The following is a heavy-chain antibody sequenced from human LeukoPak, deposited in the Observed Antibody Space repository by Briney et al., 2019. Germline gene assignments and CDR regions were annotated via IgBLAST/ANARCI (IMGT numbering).Heavy chain of an antibody. CDR2: INTYNGNT. D-gene: IGHD3-3*02. CDR1: GYTFTNYG. Sequence: ASVKVSCKASGYTFTNYGISWVRQAPGQGLEWMGWINTYNGNTNYAQKFQGRVTMTTDTSTSTAYMELRSLRSADTAVYYCARNSPRDIAGRQFLPGVLALLSQCDNCFDPWGQGTLVSVSS. CDR3: ARNSPRDIAGRQFLPGVLALLSQCDNCFDP. V-gene: IGHV1-18*04. J-gene: IGHJ5*02.